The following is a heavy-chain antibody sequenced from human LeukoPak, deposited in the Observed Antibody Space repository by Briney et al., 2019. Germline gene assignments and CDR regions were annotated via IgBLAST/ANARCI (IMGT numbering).Heavy chain of an antibody. CDR2: INHSGST. J-gene: IGHJ4*02. CDR3: ARVVVQLLSAIPYHFDY. D-gene: IGHD2-2*01. CDR1: GGSFSGYY. V-gene: IGHV4-34*01. Sequence: SETLSLTCPVYGGSFSGYYWSWIRQPPGKGLEWIGEINHSGSTNYNPSLKSRVTISVDTSKNQFSLKLSSVTAADTAVYYCARVVVQLLSAIPYHFDYWGQGTLVTVSS.